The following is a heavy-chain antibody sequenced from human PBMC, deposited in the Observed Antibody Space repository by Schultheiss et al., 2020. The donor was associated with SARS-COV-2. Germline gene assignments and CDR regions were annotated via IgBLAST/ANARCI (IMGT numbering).Heavy chain of an antibody. D-gene: IGHD1-14*01. Sequence: GGSLRLSCAASGFTFSSYWMHWVRQAPGKGLVWVSRINSDGSSTSYADSVKGRFTISRDNAKNTLYLQMNSLRAEDTAVYYCARGATTHGMDVWGQGTTVTVSS. CDR3: ARGATTHGMDV. J-gene: IGHJ6*02. CDR1: GFTFSSYW. V-gene: IGHV3-74*01. CDR2: INSDGSST.